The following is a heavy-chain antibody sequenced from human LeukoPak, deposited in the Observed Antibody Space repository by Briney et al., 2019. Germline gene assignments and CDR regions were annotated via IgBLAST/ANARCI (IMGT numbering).Heavy chain of an antibody. CDR3: ARDKDSSSWSLPFDY. CDR1: GGTFSSYA. D-gene: IGHD6-13*01. Sequence: SVKVSCKASGGTFSSYAISWVRQAPGQGLEWMGGIIPIFGTANYAQKFQGRVTITADESTSTAYMELSSLRSEDTAVYYCARDKDSSSWSLPFDYWGQGTLVTVSS. CDR2: IIPIFGTA. V-gene: IGHV1-69*13. J-gene: IGHJ4*02.